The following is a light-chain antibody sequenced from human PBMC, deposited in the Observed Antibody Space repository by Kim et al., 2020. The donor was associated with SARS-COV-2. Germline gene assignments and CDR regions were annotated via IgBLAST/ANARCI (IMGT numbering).Light chain of an antibody. CDR1: QSVSRY. CDR3: WRGST. Sequence: EIVLTQSPATLSLSPGERATLSCRASQSVSRYLAWYQQKPGQAPRLLSNDASSRATGIPPRFSGSGSGTDFTLTISSLEPEDFAVYYSWRGSTFGPGTKVDIK. V-gene: IGKV3-11*01. CDR2: DAS. J-gene: IGKJ3*01.